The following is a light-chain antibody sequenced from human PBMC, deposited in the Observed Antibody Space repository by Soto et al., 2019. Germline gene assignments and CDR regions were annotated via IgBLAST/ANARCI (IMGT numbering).Light chain of an antibody. CDR3: QQYGSSGT. Sequence: ETLLTQSPGTLSLSPGERSTLSCRASQSVGGSSLAWYQQRPGXAPXXLTYGASSRATGIPDRFIGSGSGTDFTLTISRLEPEDFAVDDCQQYGSSGTFGQGTKVDIK. CDR2: GAS. V-gene: IGKV3-20*01. CDR1: QSVGGSS. J-gene: IGKJ1*01.